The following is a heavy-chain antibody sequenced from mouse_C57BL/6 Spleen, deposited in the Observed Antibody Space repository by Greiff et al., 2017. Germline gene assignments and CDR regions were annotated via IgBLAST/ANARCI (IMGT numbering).Heavy chain of an antibody. Sequence: QVQLKQPGAELVKPGASVKLSCKASGYTFTSYWMHWVKQRPGQGLEWIGMIHPNSGSTNYNEKFKSKATLTVDKSSSTAYMQLSSLTSEDSAVYYYARSGDYGFAYWGQGTLVTVSA. J-gene: IGHJ3*01. CDR2: IHPNSGST. V-gene: IGHV1-64*01. D-gene: IGHD2-4*01. CDR1: GYTFTSYW. CDR3: ARSGDYGFAY.